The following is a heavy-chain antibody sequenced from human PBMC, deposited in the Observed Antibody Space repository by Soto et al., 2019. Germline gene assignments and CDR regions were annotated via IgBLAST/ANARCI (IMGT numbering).Heavy chain of an antibody. CDR2: ISAYNSNT. CDR3: ARDSGNLGNWAYFLDY. J-gene: IGHJ4*02. D-gene: IGHD7-27*01. Sequence: QGQLVQSGAEVKKPGASLKVSCKASGYTFTDFGISWVRQAPGQGLEWMGWISAYNSNTNYAHKVQGRVTMTTDTSTSTAYMELRNLTPDDTAVYYCARDSGNLGNWAYFLDYWGQGTLGTVSS. CDR1: GYTFTDFG. V-gene: IGHV1-18*01.